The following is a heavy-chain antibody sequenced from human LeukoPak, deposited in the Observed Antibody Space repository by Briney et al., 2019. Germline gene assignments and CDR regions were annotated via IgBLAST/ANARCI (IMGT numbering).Heavy chain of an antibody. CDR3: ARDASGSYFDY. J-gene: IGHJ4*02. D-gene: IGHD1-26*01. CDR2: IKQDGSEK. V-gene: IGHV3-7*01. CDR1: GFTYSSYW. Sequence: PGGSLRLSCAASGFTYSSYWMSWVRQAPGKGLEWVANIKQDGSEKYYVDSVKGRFTISRDNAKNSLYLQMNSLRAEDTAVYYCARDASGSYFDYWGQGTLVTVSS.